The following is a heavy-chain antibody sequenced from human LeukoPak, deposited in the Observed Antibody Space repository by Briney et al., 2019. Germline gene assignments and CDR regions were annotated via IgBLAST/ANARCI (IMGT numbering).Heavy chain of an antibody. CDR3: AKAPYDSSGYYYFDY. Sequence: GGSLRLSCAASGFTFSNYAMSWVRQAPGKGLEWVSAISGSGGSTYYADSVKGRFTISRDNSKNTLYLQMNSLRAEDTAVYYCAKAPYDSSGYYYFDYWGQGTLVTVSS. CDR2: ISGSGGST. J-gene: IGHJ4*02. D-gene: IGHD3-22*01. V-gene: IGHV3-23*01. CDR1: GFTFSNYA.